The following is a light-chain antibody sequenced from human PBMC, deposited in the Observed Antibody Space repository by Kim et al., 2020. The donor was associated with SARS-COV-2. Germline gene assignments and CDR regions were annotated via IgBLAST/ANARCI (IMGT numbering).Light chain of an antibody. CDR2: SNN. J-gene: IGLJ3*02. CDR3: ATWDDSLNGPV. V-gene: IGLV1-44*01. CDR1: SSNIGTNI. Sequence: QSVLTQPPSASGTPGQRVTFSCSGSSSNIGTNIVNWYQQLPGTAPKLLIYSNNQRHSGVPDRFSGSTSGTSASLAITGLQSEDEADYYCATWDDSLNGPVFGGGTQLTVL.